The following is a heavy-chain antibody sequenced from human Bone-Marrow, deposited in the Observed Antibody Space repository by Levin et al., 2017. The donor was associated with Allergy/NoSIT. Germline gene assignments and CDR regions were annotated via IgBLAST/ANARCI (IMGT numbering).Heavy chain of an antibody. Sequence: ASVKVSCKASGYTFTGYYMHWVRQAPGQGLEWMGWINPNSGGTNYAQKFQGRVTMTRDTSISTAYMELSRLRSDDTAVYYCARDSSEYSSGWYFSTPTNWFDPWGQGTLVTVSS. J-gene: IGHJ5*02. CDR3: ARDSSEYSSGWYFSTPTNWFDP. V-gene: IGHV1-2*02. CDR1: GYTFTGYY. D-gene: IGHD6-19*01. CDR2: INPNSGGT.